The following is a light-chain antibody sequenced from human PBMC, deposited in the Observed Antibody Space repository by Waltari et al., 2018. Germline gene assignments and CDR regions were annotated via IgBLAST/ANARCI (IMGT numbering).Light chain of an antibody. J-gene: IGLJ3*02. V-gene: IGLV1-47*01. CDR3: VAWDDSLSGLWV. CDR2: RSV. Sequence: QSVLTQSPSASGTPGQRVTISCSGSSSNLGSNYVYWYQQLPGTAPKLLLYRSVQRPSGVPARFSGSKSGTSASLAISGLRSEDEGDYYCVAWDDSLSGLWVFGGGTKLTVL. CDR1: SSNLGSNY.